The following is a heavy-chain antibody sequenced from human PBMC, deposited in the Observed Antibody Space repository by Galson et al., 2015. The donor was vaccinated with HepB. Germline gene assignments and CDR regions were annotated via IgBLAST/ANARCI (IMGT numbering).Heavy chain of an antibody. CDR1: GFTFNSYG. V-gene: IGHV3-30*02. CDR2: IRFDGSNT. J-gene: IGHJ5*02. CDR3: AKEWTTATRNWFDP. Sequence: SLRLSCAASGFTFNSYGIHWVRQAPGKGLEWVAFIRFDGSNTYYADSVKGRFTISRDNSKNTLHLQMNSLRAEDTAVYYCAKEWTTATRNWFDPWGQGTLVTVAS. D-gene: IGHD4-17*01.